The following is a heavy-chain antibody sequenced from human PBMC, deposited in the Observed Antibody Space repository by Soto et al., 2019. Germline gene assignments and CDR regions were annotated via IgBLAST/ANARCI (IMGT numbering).Heavy chain of an antibody. V-gene: IGHV4-59*01. CDR1: GGSISSYY. CDR2: IYYSGST. Sequence: PSETLSLTCTVSGGSISSYYWSWIRQPPGKGLEWIGYIYYSGSTNYNPSLKSRVTISVDTSKNQFSLKLSSVTAADTAVYYCARHLYGDYLDYWGQGTLVTVS. J-gene: IGHJ4*02. CDR3: ARHLYGDYLDY. D-gene: IGHD4-17*01.